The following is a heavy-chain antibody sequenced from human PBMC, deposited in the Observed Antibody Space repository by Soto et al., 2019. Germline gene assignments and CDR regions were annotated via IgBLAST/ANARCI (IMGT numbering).Heavy chain of an antibody. J-gene: IGHJ4*02. CDR2: FVPLFGTA. CDR1: GGTFSGYV. Sequence: QLVQSGSEVKKPGSSVKVSCQASGGTFSGYVVTWVRQAPGQGLEWMGEFVPLFGTANYAQRFSGRITRTAEESTSTAYMQLRTLRSVDTAVYYCATHGLVVSSPPYFDNWGQGTLVTVSS. CDR3: ATHGLVVSSPPYFDN. D-gene: IGHD6-6*01. V-gene: IGHV1-69*01.